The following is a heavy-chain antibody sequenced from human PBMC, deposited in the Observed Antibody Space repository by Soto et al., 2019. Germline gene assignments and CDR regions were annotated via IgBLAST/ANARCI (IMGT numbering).Heavy chain of an antibody. CDR3: ARATYGDLIDY. V-gene: IGHV3-33*01. Sequence: QVQLVESGGGVVQPGRSLRLSCAASGFTFSSYGMHWVGQAPGKGLEWVAVIWYAGSDKYYADSVKGRFTIARDNSKNTLYLQMNSLRAEDTAVYYCARATYGDLIDYWGQGTLVTVSS. CDR1: GFTFSSYG. CDR2: IWYAGSDK. J-gene: IGHJ4*02. D-gene: IGHD4-17*01.